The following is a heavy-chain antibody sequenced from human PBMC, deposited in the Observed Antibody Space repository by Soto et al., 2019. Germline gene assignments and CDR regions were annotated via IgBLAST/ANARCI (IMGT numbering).Heavy chain of an antibody. CDR3: VKDSYADFHRVLSTAEYFFDY. V-gene: IGHV3-9*01. CDR1: GFTLYDYA. Sequence: GGAPRLSCTASGFTLYDYAIHVVLPGPGRGLEWVSGITWNSGKIAYADSVKGRFTIARDDDNNSLYLQMNSLRPEDTALYYCVKDSYADFHRVLSTAEYFFDYWGHGTLVTVSS. CDR2: ITWNSGKI. J-gene: IGHJ4*01. D-gene: IGHD2-15*01.